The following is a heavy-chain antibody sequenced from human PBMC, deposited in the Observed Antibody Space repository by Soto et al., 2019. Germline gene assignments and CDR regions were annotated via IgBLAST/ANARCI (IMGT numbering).Heavy chain of an antibody. CDR1: GDSVSSGGYY. CDR3: AGTTSLQWYYMDV. D-gene: IGHD1-7*01. Sequence: TLSLTCTVSGDSVSSGGYYWNWIRQHPGRGLEWLGYIYDSETTYYNPSLESRLSISVDASKNQFSLKVTSVTPADTAVYYCAGTTSLQWYYMDVWDKGTTVTVSS. J-gene: IGHJ6*03. V-gene: IGHV4-31*03. CDR2: IYDSETT.